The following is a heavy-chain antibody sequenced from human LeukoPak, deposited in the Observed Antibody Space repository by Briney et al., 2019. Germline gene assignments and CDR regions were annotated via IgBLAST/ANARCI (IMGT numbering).Heavy chain of an antibody. J-gene: IGHJ5*02. CDR1: GFTFSSYA. Sequence: GGSLRLSCAASGFTFSSYAMSWVRQTPGKGLEWVSTINNNGGIKYYVDSVKGRFTISRDNSKNTLYLQMNSLRAEDTAVYYCAKDRSLTPYNWFDPWGQGTLVTVSS. CDR3: AKDRSLTPYNWFDP. CDR2: INNNGGIK. V-gene: IGHV3-23*01.